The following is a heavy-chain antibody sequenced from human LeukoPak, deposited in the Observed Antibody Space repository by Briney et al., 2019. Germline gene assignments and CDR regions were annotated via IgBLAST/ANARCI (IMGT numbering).Heavy chain of an antibody. Sequence: GGSLRLSCAASGFTFSSYVMNWVRQAPGKGLEWVSSISSSGSYIYYADSVKGRFTISRDNAKNSLYLQMNSLRAEDTAVYYCARDTSFYGANQPIDYWGQGTLVTVSS. J-gene: IGHJ4*02. CDR2: ISSSGSYI. V-gene: IGHV3-21*01. CDR3: ARDTSFYGANQPIDY. CDR1: GFTFSSYV. D-gene: IGHD4-23*01.